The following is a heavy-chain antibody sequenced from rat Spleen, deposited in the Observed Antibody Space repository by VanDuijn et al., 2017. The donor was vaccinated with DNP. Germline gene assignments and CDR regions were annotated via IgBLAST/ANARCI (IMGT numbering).Heavy chain of an antibody. J-gene: IGHJ2*01. CDR1: GFTFSNYG. CDR2: ISTSGGST. D-gene: IGHD4-1*01. Sequence: EVQLVESGGGLVQPGRSLKLSCAASGFTFSNYGMAWVRQAPKKGLEWVATISTSGGSTYYRDSVKGRFTVSRDNAKSTLYLQMDSLRSEDAATYYCAIANGDYWGQGVMVTVSS. V-gene: IGHV5S13*01. CDR3: AIANGDY.